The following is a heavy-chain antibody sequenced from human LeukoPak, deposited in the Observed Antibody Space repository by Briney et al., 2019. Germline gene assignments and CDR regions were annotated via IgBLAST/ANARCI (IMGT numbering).Heavy chain of an antibody. CDR3: AREIVEMAPEAAFDI. Sequence: GGSLRLSCAASGFTFSSYWMHWVRQAPGKGLVWVSRINSDGSSTSYADSVKGRFTISRDNAKNTLYPQMNSLRAEDTAVYYCAREIVEMAPEAAFDIWGQGTMVTVSS. D-gene: IGHD5-24*01. V-gene: IGHV3-74*01. CDR1: GFTFSSYW. J-gene: IGHJ3*02. CDR2: INSDGSST.